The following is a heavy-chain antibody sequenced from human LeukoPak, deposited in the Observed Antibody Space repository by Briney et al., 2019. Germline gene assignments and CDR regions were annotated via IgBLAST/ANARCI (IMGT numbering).Heavy chain of an antibody. D-gene: IGHD1-1*01. CDR1: GDTFTANY. Sequence: GASVKVSCKPSGDTFTANYLHWVRQAPGQELEWLGWINLNTGYTKYAQKFQGRVTMTRDTSTSSAFMELSRLRSDDTAVYFCAEDVGRTGTNCFDPWGQGTLVTVSS. V-gene: IGHV1-2*02. CDR2: INLNTGYT. CDR3: AEDVGRTGTNCFDP. J-gene: IGHJ5*02.